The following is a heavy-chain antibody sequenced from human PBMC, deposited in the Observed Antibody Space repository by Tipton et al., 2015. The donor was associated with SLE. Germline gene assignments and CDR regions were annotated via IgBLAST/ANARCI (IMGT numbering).Heavy chain of an antibody. CDR2: IIPIFGTA. CDR1: GGTFSSYG. D-gene: IGHD3-10*01. J-gene: IGHJ6*02. V-gene: IGHV1-69*01. Sequence: QSGAEVKKPGSSVKVSCKSSGGTFSSYGISWVRQAPGQGLEWMGGIIPIFGTANYAQKFQGRVTITADESTSTAYMELSSLRSEDTAVYYCARDRTYYYGSGSYYGMDVWGQGTTVTVSS. CDR3: ARDRTYYYGSGSYYGMDV.